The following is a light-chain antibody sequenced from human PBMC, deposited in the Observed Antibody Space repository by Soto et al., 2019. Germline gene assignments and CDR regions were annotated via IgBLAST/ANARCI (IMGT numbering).Light chain of an antibody. CDR1: NSNIGAGYD. CDR2: GNI. CDR3: QSYDSSLRGV. Sequence: QSVLTQPPSMSGAPGQRVTISCTGSNSNIGAGYDVHWYQQLPGTAPKLLIYGNINRPSGVPDRFSGSKSGASASLAITGLQAEDEADYYCQSYDSSLRGVFGGGTQLTVL. J-gene: IGLJ3*02. V-gene: IGLV1-40*01.